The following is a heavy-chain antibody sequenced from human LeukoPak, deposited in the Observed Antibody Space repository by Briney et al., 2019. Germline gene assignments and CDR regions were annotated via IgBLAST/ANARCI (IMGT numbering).Heavy chain of an antibody. CDR2: IIPIFGTA. CDR1: GGTFSSYA. J-gene: IGHJ5*02. D-gene: IGHD3-10*01. CDR3: ARVSISRSPLGLLWFGEADSDP. Sequence: SVKVSCKASGGTFSSYAISWVRQAPGQGLEWMGGIIPIFGTANYAQKFQGRVTITTDESTSTAYMELSSLRSEDTAVYYCARVSISRSPLGLLWFGEADSDPWGQGTLVTVSS. V-gene: IGHV1-69*05.